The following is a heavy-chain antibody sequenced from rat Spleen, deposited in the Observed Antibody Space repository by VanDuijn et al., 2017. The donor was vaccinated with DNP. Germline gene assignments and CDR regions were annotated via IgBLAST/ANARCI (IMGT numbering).Heavy chain of an antibody. V-gene: IGHV5-27*01. J-gene: IGHJ2*01. CDR1: GFTFSNYG. CDR3: TIDGVTD. Sequence: EVQLVESGGGSVQPGRSLKLSCAASGFTFSNYGMAWVRQAPKKGLEWVATISTSGGSTYYRESVKGRFTISRDNAKSTLYMQMDSLRSEDTATYYCTIDGVTDWGQGVMVTVSS. CDR2: ISTSGGST. D-gene: IGHD4-5*01.